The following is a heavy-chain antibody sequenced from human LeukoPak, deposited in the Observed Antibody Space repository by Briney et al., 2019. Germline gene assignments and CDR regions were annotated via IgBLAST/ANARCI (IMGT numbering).Heavy chain of an antibody. V-gene: IGHV4-34*01. CDR1: GGSFSGYY. D-gene: IGHD3-22*01. Sequence: SETLSLTCAVYGGSFSGYYWSWIRQPPGKGLEWIGEINHSGSTNYNPSFKSRVTISVDTSKNQFSLKLSSVTAADTAVYYCARDINYYDSSGYFNWFDPWGQGTLVTVSS. CDR3: ARDINYYDSSGYFNWFDP. J-gene: IGHJ5*02. CDR2: INHSGST.